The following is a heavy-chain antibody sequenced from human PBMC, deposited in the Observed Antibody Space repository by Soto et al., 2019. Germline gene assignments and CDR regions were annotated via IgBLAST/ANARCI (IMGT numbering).Heavy chain of an antibody. D-gene: IGHD6-19*01. J-gene: IGHJ4*02. CDR2: TNSDGSST. V-gene: IGHV3-74*01. Sequence: GGSLRLSCAASGFTFSDYWMHWVRQVPGKGLVWVSRTNSDGSSTSYADSVKGRFTISRDNAKNTLYLQMNSLRAEDTAVYYCARDPAPSGWSDYWGQGTLVTVSS. CDR1: GFTFSDYW. CDR3: ARDPAPSGWSDY.